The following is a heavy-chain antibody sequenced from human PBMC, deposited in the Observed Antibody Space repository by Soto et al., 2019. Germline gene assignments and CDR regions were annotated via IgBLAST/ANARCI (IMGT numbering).Heavy chain of an antibody. V-gene: IGHV3-23*01. J-gene: IGHJ4*02. CDR1: GLTFSTYA. CDR2: ISGNGANT. CDR3: AKARPIYSGSGGGYYKAGGDY. Sequence: EVQLLGSGGGLVQPGGSLRLSCAASGLTFSTYAMSWVRQAPGKGLEWVSSISGNGANTYYTDSVKGRFIISRDNSKNTLFLQMGSLSAEDTASSYCAKARPIYSGSGGGYYKAGGDYWGQGTLVTVSS. D-gene: IGHD3-10*01.